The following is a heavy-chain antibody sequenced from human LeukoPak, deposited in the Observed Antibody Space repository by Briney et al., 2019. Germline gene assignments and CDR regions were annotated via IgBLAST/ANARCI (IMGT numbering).Heavy chain of an antibody. D-gene: IGHD2-15*01. CDR2: INPNSGGT. CDR3: ARGVVVAATLLFDY. Sequence: ASVKVSCKASGYTFIGYYMHWVRQAPGQGLEWMGWINPNSGGTNYAQKFQGRVTMTRDTSISTAYMELSRLRPDDTAVYYCARGVVVAATLLFDYWGQGTLVTVSS. J-gene: IGHJ4*02. CDR1: GYTFIGYY. V-gene: IGHV1-2*02.